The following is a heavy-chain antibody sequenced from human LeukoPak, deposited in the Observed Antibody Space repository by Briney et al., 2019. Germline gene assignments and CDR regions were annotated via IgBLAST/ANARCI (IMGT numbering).Heavy chain of an antibody. CDR3: ARVATNSSRLTNPGYYFDY. Sequence: PSETLSLTCAVSGVSVNDYYWSWIRQSPEKGLEWIGEVSPGGYTTYNPSLKSRVIISVDTSKNQFSLKLSSVTAADTAVYYCARVATNSSRLTNPGYYFDYWGQGTLVTVSS. J-gene: IGHJ4*02. CDR2: VSPGGYT. V-gene: IGHV4-34*01. CDR1: GVSVNDYY. D-gene: IGHD6-13*01.